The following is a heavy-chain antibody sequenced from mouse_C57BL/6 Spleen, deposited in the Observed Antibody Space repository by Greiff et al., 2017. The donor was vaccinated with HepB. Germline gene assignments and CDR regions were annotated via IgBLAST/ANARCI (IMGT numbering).Heavy chain of an antibody. Sequence: EVKLMESGGGLVQPGGSLSLSCAASGFTFTDYYMSWVRQPPGKALEWLGFIRNKANGYTTEYSASVKGRFTISRDNSQSILYLQMNALRAEDSATYYCARSDWDWYYAMDYWGQGTSVTVSS. CDR1: GFTFTDYY. D-gene: IGHD4-1*01. CDR2: IRNKANGYTT. V-gene: IGHV7-3*01. J-gene: IGHJ4*01. CDR3: ARSDWDWYYAMDY.